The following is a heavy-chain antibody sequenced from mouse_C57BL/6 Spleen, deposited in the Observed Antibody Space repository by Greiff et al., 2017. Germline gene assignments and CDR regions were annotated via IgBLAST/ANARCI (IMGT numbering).Heavy chain of an antibody. V-gene: IGHV3-6*01. Sequence: EVQLVESGPGLVKPSQSLSLTCSVTGYSITSGYYWNWIRQFPGNKLEWMGYISYDGSNNYNPSLKNRISITRDTSKNQFFLKLNSVTTEDTATYYCAREDGNHYFDYWGQGTTPTVSS. CDR3: AREDGNHYFDY. CDR2: ISYDGSN. CDR1: GYSITSGYY. D-gene: IGHD2-1*01. J-gene: IGHJ2*01.